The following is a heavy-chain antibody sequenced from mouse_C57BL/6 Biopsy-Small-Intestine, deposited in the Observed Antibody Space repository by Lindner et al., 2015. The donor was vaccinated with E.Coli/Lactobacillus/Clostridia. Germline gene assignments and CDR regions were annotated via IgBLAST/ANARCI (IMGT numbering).Heavy chain of an antibody. J-gene: IGHJ3*01. CDR3: ARQGGHSNYAFGL. Sequence: SVKVSCKASEAPSAAILSTGCDRPLDKGLSGWEESPFFDTRNYAQKFQGRVTITADESTSTTYMELSNLRSEDTAVFYCARQGGHSNYAFGLWGQGTMVTVSS. V-gene: IGHV1-69*02. D-gene: IGHD2-5*01. CDR2: SPFFDTR. CDR1: EAPSAAIL.